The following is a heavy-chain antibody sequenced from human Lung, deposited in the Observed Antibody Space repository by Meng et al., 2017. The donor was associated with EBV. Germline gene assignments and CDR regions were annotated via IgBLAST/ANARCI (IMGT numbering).Heavy chain of an antibody. J-gene: IGHJ4*02. CDR1: GGSIRSSNW. CDR3: ARVCEVCLDY. Sequence: QVQLVWSGPGRVNPSGTRALTGAVPGGSIRSSNWWSWVRQPPGKGLEWIGEIYHSGSTNYNPSLKSRVTISVDKSKNQFSLKLSSVTAADTAVYYCARVCEVCLDYWGQGTLVTVSS. CDR2: IYHSGST. D-gene: IGHD5/OR15-5a*01. V-gene: IGHV4-4*02.